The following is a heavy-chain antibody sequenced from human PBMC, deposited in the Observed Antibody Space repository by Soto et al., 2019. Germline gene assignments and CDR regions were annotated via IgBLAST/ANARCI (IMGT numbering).Heavy chain of an antibody. J-gene: IGHJ6*03. Sequence: SQTLSLTCAISGDSVSSNSAAWNWIRQSPSRGLEWLGRTYYRSKWYNDYAVSVKSRITINPNTSKNHFSLQLNSVTPEDTAVYYCARGGYCSSTSCFKPGSYYYMDVWGKGTTVTVSS. V-gene: IGHV6-1*01. CDR2: TYYRSKWYN. CDR3: ARGGYCSSTSCFKPGSYYYMDV. D-gene: IGHD2-2*01. CDR1: GDSVSSNSAA.